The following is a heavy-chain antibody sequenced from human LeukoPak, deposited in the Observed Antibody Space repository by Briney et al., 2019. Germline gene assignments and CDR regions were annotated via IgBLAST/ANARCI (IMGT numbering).Heavy chain of an antibody. J-gene: IGHJ5*02. Sequence: ASVKVSCKASGYTFTGYYMHWVRQAPGQGLEWMGWINPNSGGTNYAQKFQGRVTMTRDTSISTAYMELSRLRSDDTAVYYCARGSSMAARRRWDWFDPWGQGTLVTVSS. CDR1: GYTFTGYY. CDR2: INPNSGGT. D-gene: IGHD6-6*01. CDR3: ARGSSMAARRRWDWFDP. V-gene: IGHV1-2*02.